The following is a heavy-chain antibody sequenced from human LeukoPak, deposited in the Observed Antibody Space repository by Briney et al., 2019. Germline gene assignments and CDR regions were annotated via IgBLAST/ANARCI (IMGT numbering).Heavy chain of an antibody. J-gene: IGHJ4*02. V-gene: IGHV3-48*03. CDR3: ARELTVVVPAAHLDY. CDR1: GFTFSSYE. Sequence: GGSLRLSCAASGFTFSSYEMNWVRQAPGKGVEWVSYISSSGSTIYYADSVKGRFTISRDNAKNSLYLQMNSLRAEDTAVYYCARELTVVVPAAHLDYWGQGTLVTVSS. CDR2: ISSSGSTI. D-gene: IGHD2-2*01.